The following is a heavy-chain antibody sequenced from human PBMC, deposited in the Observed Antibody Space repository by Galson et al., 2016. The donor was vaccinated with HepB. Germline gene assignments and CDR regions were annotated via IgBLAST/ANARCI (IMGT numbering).Heavy chain of an antibody. CDR2: ISSDGSNK. D-gene: IGHD3-3*01. Sequence: SLRLSCAASGFTFSYYGMHWVRQAPGKGLEWVAVISSDGSNKYYADSAKGRFTISRDHSKNTLYLQMNSLRAEGTAVYYCARDAGRFFDYYYYGLDVWGQGTTVTVS. J-gene: IGHJ6*02. V-gene: IGHV3-30*03. CDR3: ARDAGRFFDYYYYGLDV. CDR1: GFTFSYYG.